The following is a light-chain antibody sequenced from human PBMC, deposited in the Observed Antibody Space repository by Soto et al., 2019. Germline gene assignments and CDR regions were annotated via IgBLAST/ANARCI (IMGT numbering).Light chain of an antibody. CDR3: CSYAGTYIGYV. V-gene: IGLV2-11*01. CDR1: SSDVGGYNY. CDR2: DVT. J-gene: IGLJ1*01. Sequence: QSVLTQPRSVSGSPGQSVTISCTGTSSDVGGYNYVSWYQQYPGKAPKLMIYDVTKRPSGVPDRFSGSKSGNTASLSISGLQAKDEADYYCCSYAGTYIGYVFGSGTKVTVL.